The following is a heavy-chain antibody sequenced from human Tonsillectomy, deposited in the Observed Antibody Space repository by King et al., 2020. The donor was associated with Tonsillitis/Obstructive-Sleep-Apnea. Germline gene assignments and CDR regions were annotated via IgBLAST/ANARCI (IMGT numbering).Heavy chain of an antibody. V-gene: IGHV4-39*01. CDR2: IYYSGST. J-gene: IGHJ4*02. D-gene: IGHD4-11*01. CDR3: ARLGSLTTRRDY. Sequence: QLQESGPGLVKPSETLSLTCTVSGGSISSSSYYWGWIRQPPGKGLEWIGSIYYSGSTYYNPSLKSRVTISVDTSKNQFSLKLSPVTAADTAVYYCARLGSLTTRRDYWGQGTLVTVSS. CDR1: GGSISSSSYY.